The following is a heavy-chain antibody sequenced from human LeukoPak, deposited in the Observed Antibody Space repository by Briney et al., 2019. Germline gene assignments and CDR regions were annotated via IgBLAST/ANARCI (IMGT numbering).Heavy chain of an antibody. J-gene: IGHJ3*02. Sequence: PSETLSLTCTVSGGSISSYYWGWIRQPPGKGLEWIGYIYYSGSTNYNPSLKSRVTISVDTSKNQFSLKLSSVAAADTAVYYCARDRVVGAPGAFDIWGQGTMVTVSS. CDR3: ARDRVVGAPGAFDI. CDR1: GGSISSYY. CDR2: IYYSGST. V-gene: IGHV4-59*01. D-gene: IGHD1-26*01.